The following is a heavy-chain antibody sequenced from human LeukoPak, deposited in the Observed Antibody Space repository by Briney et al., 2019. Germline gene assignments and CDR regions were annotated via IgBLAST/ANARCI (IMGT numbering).Heavy chain of an antibody. CDR1: GFTFSSYW. Sequence: GGSLRLSCAASGFTFSSYWMHWVRQAPGKGLVWVSRINSDGSSTSYADSVKGRFTISRDNAKNTLYLQMNSLRAEDTAVYYCARGYFDWLLSDPLGYYYYYMDVWGKGTTVTVSS. CDR2: INSDGSST. J-gene: IGHJ6*03. V-gene: IGHV3-74*01. CDR3: ARGYFDWLLSDPLGYYYYYMDV. D-gene: IGHD3-9*01.